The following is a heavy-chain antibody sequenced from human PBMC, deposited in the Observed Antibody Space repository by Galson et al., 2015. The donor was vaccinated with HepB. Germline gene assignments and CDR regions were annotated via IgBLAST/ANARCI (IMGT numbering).Heavy chain of an antibody. Sequence: SVKVSCKASGGTFSRYAISWVRQAPGQGLEWMGGIIPIFGTANYAQKFQGRVTITADESTSTAYMELSSLRSEDTAVYYCAREKVEMATITGAWVYWGQGTLVTVSS. CDR1: GGTFSRYA. D-gene: IGHD5-24*01. CDR2: IIPIFGTA. V-gene: IGHV1-69*13. J-gene: IGHJ4*02. CDR3: AREKVEMATITGAWVY.